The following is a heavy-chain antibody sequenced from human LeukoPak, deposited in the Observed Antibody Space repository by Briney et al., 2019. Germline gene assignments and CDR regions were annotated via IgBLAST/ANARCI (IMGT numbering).Heavy chain of an antibody. J-gene: IGHJ4*02. CDR1: GFTFSSYS. V-gene: IGHV3-21*01. CDR3: ARFALKTPPTD. Sequence: GGSLRLSCTASGFTFSSYSMNWVRQAPGKGLEWVSSISTSSSYIYYADSVKGRFTISRDNAKNSLYLQMNSLRAEDTAVYYCARFALKTPPTDWGQGTLVTVSS. CDR2: ISTSSSYI.